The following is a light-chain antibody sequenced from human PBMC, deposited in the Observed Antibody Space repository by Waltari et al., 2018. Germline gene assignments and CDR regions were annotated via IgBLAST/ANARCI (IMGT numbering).Light chain of an antibody. J-gene: IGLJ2*01. V-gene: IGLV3-19*01. CDR1: SLRRYY. CDR2: GKN. Sequence: SSEMTQDPAVSVALGQTVRITCQGDSLRRYYASWYQQKTGQAPVLVIYGKNNRPSWIPDLVSGSISRNTESLTITGAQAEDEADYYCNSRDSSGNHVVFGGGTKLTVL. CDR3: NSRDSSGNHVV.